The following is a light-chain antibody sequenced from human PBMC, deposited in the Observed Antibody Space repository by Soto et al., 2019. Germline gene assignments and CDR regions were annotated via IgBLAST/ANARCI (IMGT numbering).Light chain of an antibody. Sequence: EIVLTQSPATLSLSPGERATLSCRASQSVGSYLVWYQQKPGQAPRLLIYDASKMASGIPYRFSGSGSGTDFTLTISSLEPEDSAVYYCQQHRAWPRVFGGGTRME. CDR1: QSVGSY. V-gene: IGKV3-11*01. CDR3: QQHRAWPRV. CDR2: DAS. J-gene: IGKJ4*01.